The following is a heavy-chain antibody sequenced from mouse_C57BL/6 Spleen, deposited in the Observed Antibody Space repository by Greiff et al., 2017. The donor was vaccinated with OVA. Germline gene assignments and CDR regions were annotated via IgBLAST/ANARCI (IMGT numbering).Heavy chain of an antibody. D-gene: IGHD1-3*01. V-gene: IGHV1-82*01. CDR3: ARSGPYYCDY. CDR1: GYAFSSSW. Sequence: VQLQQSGPELVKPGASVKISCKASGYAFSSSWMNWVKQRPGKGLEWIGRIYPGDGDTNYNGKFKGKATLTADKSSSTAYMQLSRLTSDDSAVYFCARSGPYYCDYWGQGTTLTVSS. CDR2: IYPGDGDT. J-gene: IGHJ2*01.